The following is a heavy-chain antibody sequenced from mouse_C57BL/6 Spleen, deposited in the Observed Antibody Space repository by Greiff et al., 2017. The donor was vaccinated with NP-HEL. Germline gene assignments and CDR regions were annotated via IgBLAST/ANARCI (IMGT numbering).Heavy chain of an antibody. V-gene: IGHV5-4*01. CDR3: ARDIDSNFDYYAMDY. J-gene: IGHJ4*01. Sequence: EVKVEESGGGLVKPGGSLKLSCAASGFTFSSYAMSWVRQTPEKRLEWVATISDGGSYTYYPDNVKGRFTISRDNAKNNLYLQMSHLKSEDTAMYYCARDIDSNFDYYAMDYWGQGTSVTVSS. CDR2: ISDGGSYT. CDR1: GFTFSSYA. D-gene: IGHD2-5*01.